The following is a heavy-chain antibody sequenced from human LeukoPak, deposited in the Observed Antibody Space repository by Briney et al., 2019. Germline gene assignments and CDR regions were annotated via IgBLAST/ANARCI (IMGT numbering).Heavy chain of an antibody. Sequence: SETLSLTCTVSGGSISSYYWSWIRQPPGKGLGWIGYIYYSGSTNYNPSLKSRVTISVDTSKNQFSLKLSSVTAADTAVYYCARHRGYSGYHDAFDIWGQGTMVTVSS. D-gene: IGHD5-12*01. CDR2: IYYSGST. CDR3: ARHRGYSGYHDAFDI. V-gene: IGHV4-59*08. CDR1: GGSISSYY. J-gene: IGHJ3*02.